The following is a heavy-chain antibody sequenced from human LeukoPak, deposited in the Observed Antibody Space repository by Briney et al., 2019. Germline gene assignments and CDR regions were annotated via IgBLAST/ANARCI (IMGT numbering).Heavy chain of an antibody. Sequence: SVKVSCKASGGTFSSYAISWVRQAPGQGLEWMGGIIPIFGTANYARKFQGRVTITTDESTSTAYMELSSLRSEDTAVYYCARTYYYDSSGYYSHWYFDLWGRGTLVTVSS. CDR2: IIPIFGTA. CDR3: ARTYYYDSSGYYSHWYFDL. V-gene: IGHV1-69*05. CDR1: GGTFSSYA. D-gene: IGHD3-22*01. J-gene: IGHJ2*01.